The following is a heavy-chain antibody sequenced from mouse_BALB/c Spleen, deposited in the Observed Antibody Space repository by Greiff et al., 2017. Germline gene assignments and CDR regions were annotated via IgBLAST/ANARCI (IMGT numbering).Heavy chain of an antibody. D-gene: IGHD1-1*01. V-gene: IGHV1-9*01. J-gene: IGHJ4*01. CDR2: ILPGSGST. Sequence: QVQLKESGAELMKPGASVKISCKATGYTFSSYWIEWVKQRPGHGLEWIGEILPGSGSTNYNEKFKGKATFTADTSSNTAYMQLSSLTSEDSAVYYCARSTVVAPYAMDYWGQGTSVTVSS. CDR3: ARSTVVAPYAMDY. CDR1: GYTFSSYW.